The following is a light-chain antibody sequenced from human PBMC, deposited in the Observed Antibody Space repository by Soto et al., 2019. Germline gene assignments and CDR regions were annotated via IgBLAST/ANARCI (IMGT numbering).Light chain of an antibody. CDR3: QEYNSAPWT. Sequence: DIQMTQSPSSLSASVGDRITITCRASQGISNYLAWYQQKPGKAPKLLIYGASTMQSGVPSRFSGSGSGTDFTLTISCLQPEDVATYQYQEYNSAPWTFGQGTKVEMK. J-gene: IGKJ1*01. CDR1: QGISNY. V-gene: IGKV1-27*01. CDR2: GAS.